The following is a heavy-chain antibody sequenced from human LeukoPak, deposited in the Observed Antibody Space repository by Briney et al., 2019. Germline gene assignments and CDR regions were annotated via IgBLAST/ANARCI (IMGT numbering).Heavy chain of an antibody. V-gene: IGHV4-61*02. D-gene: IGHD3-9*01. CDR2: IYTSGST. CDR1: GGSISSGSYY. J-gene: IGHJ5*02. Sequence: PSETLSLTCTVSGGSISSGSYYWSWIRQPAGKGLEWIGRIYTSGSTNYNPSLKSRVTISVDTSKNQFSLKLSSVTAADTAVYYCAREGIFDWLLWFDPWGQGTLATVPS. CDR3: AREGIFDWLLWFDP.